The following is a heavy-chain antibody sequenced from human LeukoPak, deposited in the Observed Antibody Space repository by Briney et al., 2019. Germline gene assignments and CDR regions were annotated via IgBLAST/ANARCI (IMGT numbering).Heavy chain of an antibody. J-gene: IGHJ6*02. CDR1: GFIFSTYS. Sequence: GSLRLSCAGSGFIFSTYSMIWVRQAPGKGLEWVSSISSGSGYIYYADSVKGRFTISRDNAKNSLFLQMNSLRAEDTAVYYCARNTNYGMDVWGQGTTVTVSS. CDR3: ARNTNYGMDV. D-gene: IGHD3-3*01. CDR2: ISSGSGYI. V-gene: IGHV3-21*01.